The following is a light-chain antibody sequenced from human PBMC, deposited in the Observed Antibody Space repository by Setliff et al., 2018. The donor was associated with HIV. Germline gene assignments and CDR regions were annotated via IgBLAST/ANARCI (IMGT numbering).Light chain of an antibody. CDR3: SSYSSTSTLYV. Sequence: QSVLTQPPSVSGSPGQSVTISCTGTSSDVGSYNRVSWYQQPPGTAPKLMIYEVSNRPSGVPDRLSGSKSGNTASLTISGLQAEDEADYYCSSYSSTSTLYVFGTGTRSPS. V-gene: IGLV2-18*02. CDR2: EVS. J-gene: IGLJ1*01. CDR1: SSDVGSYNR.